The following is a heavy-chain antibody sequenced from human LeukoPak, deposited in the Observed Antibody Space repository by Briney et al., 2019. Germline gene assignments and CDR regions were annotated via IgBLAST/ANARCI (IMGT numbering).Heavy chain of an antibody. V-gene: IGHV4-34*01. J-gene: IGHJ4*02. Sequence: SETLSLTCAVYGGSFSGYYWSWIRQPPGKGLEWIGEINHSGSTNYNPSLKSRVTISVDTSKNQFSLKLSSVTAADTAVYYCARGPPGEGYSSGCPCDYWGQGTLVTVSS. D-gene: IGHD6-19*01. CDR1: GGSFSGYY. CDR3: ARGPPGEGYSSGCPCDY. CDR2: INHSGST.